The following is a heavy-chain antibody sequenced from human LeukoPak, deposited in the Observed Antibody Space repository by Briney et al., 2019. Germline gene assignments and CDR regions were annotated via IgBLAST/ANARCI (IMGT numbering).Heavy chain of an antibody. Sequence: ASVKVSCKASGYTFTGYYMHWVRQAPGQGLEWMGWINPNSGGTNYAQKFQGRDTMTRDTSISTAYMELSRLRSDDTAVYYCARDRTRDYYYYGMDVWGQGTTVTVSS. J-gene: IGHJ6*02. V-gene: IGHV1-2*02. CDR2: INPNSGGT. CDR3: ARDRTRDYYYYGMDV. CDR1: GYTFTGYY.